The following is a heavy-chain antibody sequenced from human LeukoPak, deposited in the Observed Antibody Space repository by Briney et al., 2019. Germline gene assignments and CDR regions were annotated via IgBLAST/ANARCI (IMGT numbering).Heavy chain of an antibody. V-gene: IGHV4-34*01. D-gene: IGHD2-21*01. Sequence: SETLSLTCAVYGGSFSGYYWSWIRQPPGKGLEWIGEINHSGSTNYNPSLKSRVTISVDTSKNQFPLKLSSVTAADTAVYYCARRVRYYFDYWGQGTLVTVSS. CDR3: ARRVRYYFDY. CDR1: GGSFSGYY. J-gene: IGHJ4*02. CDR2: INHSGST.